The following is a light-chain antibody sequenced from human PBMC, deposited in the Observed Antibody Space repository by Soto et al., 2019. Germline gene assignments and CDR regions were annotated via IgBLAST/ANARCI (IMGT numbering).Light chain of an antibody. CDR2: EAS. J-gene: IGKJ1*01. CDR1: QSVRGNY. V-gene: IGKV3-20*01. CDR3: QQYDTPPWT. Sequence: DIVLTQSPGPLSLSPGERATLSCRASQSVRGNYLAWYQQTPGQAPRLLIYEASSSATDIPDRFSVSGSGTDFTLTISRLEHEDFAVYFGQQYDTPPWTFFQGTKVEVK.